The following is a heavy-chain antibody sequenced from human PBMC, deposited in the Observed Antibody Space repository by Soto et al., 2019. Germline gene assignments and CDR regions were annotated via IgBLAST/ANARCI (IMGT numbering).Heavy chain of an antibody. Sequence: QVQLVQSGAEVKKPGASVKVSCKASGYTFTSYGISWVRQAPGQGLEWMGWISAYNGNTNYAQKLQGRVTMTTDTYTSTAYMELRSLRSDDTAVYYCARDIITMVRGVIINYYYYGMDVWGQGTTVTVSS. J-gene: IGHJ6*02. CDR2: ISAYNGNT. D-gene: IGHD3-10*01. CDR3: ARDIITMVRGVIINYYYYGMDV. CDR1: GYTFTSYG. V-gene: IGHV1-18*04.